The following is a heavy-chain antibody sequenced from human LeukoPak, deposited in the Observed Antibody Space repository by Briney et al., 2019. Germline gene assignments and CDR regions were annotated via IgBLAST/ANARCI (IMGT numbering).Heavy chain of an antibody. CDR3: ARVRDYDFWSGYYGVDNWFDP. CDR1: GYTFTGYY. D-gene: IGHD3-3*01. CDR2: INPISGGT. V-gene: IGHV1-2*06. Sequence: ASVKVSCTASGYTFTGYYMHWVRQAPGQGLEWMGRINPISGGTNYAQKFQGRVTMTRDTSISTAYMELSRLRSDDTAVYYCARVRDYDFWSGYYGVDNWFDPWGQGTLVTVSS. J-gene: IGHJ5*02.